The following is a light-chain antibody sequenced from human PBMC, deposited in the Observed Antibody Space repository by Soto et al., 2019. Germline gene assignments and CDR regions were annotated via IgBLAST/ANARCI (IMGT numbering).Light chain of an antibody. CDR3: LQRFTTASIT. CDR2: AAC. Sequence: DLQMTQSPSSLSASVGDRVTITCRASQSISRNLNWYQHKPGKAPKLLIYAACNLQNGVQSSFRGGGDGTEFTLSINSLLPEDFPTYYCLQRFTTASITFGRGTRLDLK. J-gene: IGKJ5*01. V-gene: IGKV1-39*01. CDR1: QSISRN.